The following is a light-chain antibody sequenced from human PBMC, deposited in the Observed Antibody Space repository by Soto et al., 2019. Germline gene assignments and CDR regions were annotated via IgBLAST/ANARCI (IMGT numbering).Light chain of an antibody. CDR2: AAS. Sequence: IQFTQSPSSLSASVGDRVTISCRASQGIGNDLGWYQQKPGKAPKRLIYAASTLQSGVPSRFSGSGSGTEFTLTISSLQPEDFATYYCLQHNSYPVTFGQGTKVDIK. J-gene: IGKJ1*01. V-gene: IGKV1-17*01. CDR3: LQHNSYPVT. CDR1: QGIGND.